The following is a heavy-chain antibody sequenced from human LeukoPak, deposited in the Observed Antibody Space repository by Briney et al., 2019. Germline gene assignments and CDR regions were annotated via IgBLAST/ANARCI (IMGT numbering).Heavy chain of an antibody. D-gene: IGHD5-18*01. Sequence: ASVKVSCKASGYTFTNYGVSWLRQAPGQGLEWMGWISPYNGDTNYAQKLQGRVTMTTDTSTSTAYMELRSLRSDDTAVYWCARGYSYGYFGYWGQGTLVTVSS. J-gene: IGHJ4*02. V-gene: IGHV1-18*01. CDR1: GYTFTNYG. CDR3: ARGYSYGYFGY. CDR2: ISPYNGDT.